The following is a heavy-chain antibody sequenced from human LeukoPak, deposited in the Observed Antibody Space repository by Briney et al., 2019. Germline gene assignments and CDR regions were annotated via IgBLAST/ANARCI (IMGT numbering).Heavy chain of an antibody. D-gene: IGHD1-1*01. CDR2: IDPSDSYT. Sequence: GESMKISCKGSGYSFTSYWITWVRQMPGKGLEWMGRIDPSDSYTNYSPSFQGHVTISADKSISTAYLQWSSLKASDTAMYYCARYTTGAFDYWGQGTLVTVSS. J-gene: IGHJ4*02. CDR3: ARYTTGAFDY. V-gene: IGHV5-10-1*01. CDR1: GYSFTSYW.